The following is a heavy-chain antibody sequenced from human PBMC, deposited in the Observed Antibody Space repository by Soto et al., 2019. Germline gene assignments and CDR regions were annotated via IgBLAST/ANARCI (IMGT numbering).Heavy chain of an antibody. V-gene: IGHV3-30*18. Sequence: GGSLRLSCAAAGFTFSSYGMHWVRQAPGKGLEWVAVISYDGSNKYYADSVKGRFTISRDNSKNTLYLQMNSLRAEDTAVYYCAKDKYSNGPSPFDYCGQGPLVTVCS. D-gene: IGHD6-19*01. CDR2: ISYDGSNK. J-gene: IGHJ4*02. CDR3: AKDKYSNGPSPFDY. CDR1: GFTFSSYG.